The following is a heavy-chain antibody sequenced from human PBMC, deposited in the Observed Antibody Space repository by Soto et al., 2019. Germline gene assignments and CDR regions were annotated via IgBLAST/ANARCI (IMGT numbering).Heavy chain of an antibody. Sequence: ASVKVSCKASGYTFTSYGISWVRQAPGQGLEWMGWISAYNGNTNYAQKLQGRVTMTTDTSTSTAYMELRSLRSDDMAVYYCARADSYYYYMDVWGKGTTVTVSS. CDR3: ARADSYYYYMDV. V-gene: IGHV1-18*03. CDR2: ISAYNGNT. CDR1: GYTFTSYG. J-gene: IGHJ6*03. D-gene: IGHD3-22*01.